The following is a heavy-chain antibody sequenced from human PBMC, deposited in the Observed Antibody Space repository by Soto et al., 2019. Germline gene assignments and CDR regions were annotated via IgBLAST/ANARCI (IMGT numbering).Heavy chain of an antibody. J-gene: IGHJ6*02. CDR3: ARRNYDFWSGYYYYGMDV. CDR1: GYSFTSYW. Sequence: PGESLKISCKGSGYSFTSYWIGWVRQMPGKGLEWMGIIYPGDSDTRYSPSFQGQVTISADKSISTAYLQWSSLKASDTAMYYCARRNYDFWSGYYYYGMDVWGQGTTVTVSS. D-gene: IGHD3-3*01. V-gene: IGHV5-51*01. CDR2: IYPGDSDT.